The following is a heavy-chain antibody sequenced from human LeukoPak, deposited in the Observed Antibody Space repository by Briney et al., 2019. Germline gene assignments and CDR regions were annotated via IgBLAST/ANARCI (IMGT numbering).Heavy chain of an antibody. D-gene: IGHD5-12*01. Sequence: PGGSLRLSCAASGFAFSSYGMHWVRQAPGKGLEWVAFIRYDGSNKYYADPVKGRFTISRDNSKNTLYLQMNSLRAEDTAVYYCAKDRGLRLGVYYYYYMGVWGKGTTVTISS. V-gene: IGHV3-30*02. J-gene: IGHJ6*03. CDR1: GFAFSSYG. CDR2: IRYDGSNK. CDR3: AKDRGLRLGVYYYYYMGV.